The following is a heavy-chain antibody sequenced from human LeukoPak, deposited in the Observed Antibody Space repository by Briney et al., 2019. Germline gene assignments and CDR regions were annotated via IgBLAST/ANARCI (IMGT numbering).Heavy chain of an antibody. CDR2: IISSSGYI. CDR1: GFTFSGYS. Sequence: GGSLRLSCAASGFTFSGYSMNGFRQAPGKGLEWVSSIISSSGYIYYADSVKGRFTISRDNAKNSLYLQMNSLRAEDTAVYYCARVGSGGSKIVVVRRYAFDIWGQGTMVTVSS. CDR3: ARVGSGGSKIVVVRRYAFDI. J-gene: IGHJ3*02. D-gene: IGHD3-22*01. V-gene: IGHV3-21*01.